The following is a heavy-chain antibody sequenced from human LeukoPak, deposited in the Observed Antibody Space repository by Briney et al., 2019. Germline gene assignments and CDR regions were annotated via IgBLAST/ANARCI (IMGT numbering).Heavy chain of an antibody. V-gene: IGHV4-34*01. CDR1: GGSFSGYY. Sequence: PSETLSLTCAVYGGSFSGYYWSWIRQPPGKGLEWIGEINHSGSTNYHPSLKSRVTVSLDTSKNQFSLKLSSVTAADTAVYSCAVRSPGTWHWLDPWGQGTLVTVSS. CDR3: AVRSPGTWHWLDP. J-gene: IGHJ5*02. CDR2: INHSGST. D-gene: IGHD6-13*01.